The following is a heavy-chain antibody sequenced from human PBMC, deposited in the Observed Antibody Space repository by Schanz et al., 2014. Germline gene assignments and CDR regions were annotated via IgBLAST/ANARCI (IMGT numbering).Heavy chain of an antibody. CDR1: GFSFSDHA. Sequence: EVELVESGGGLVQPGGSLRLSCAASGFSFSDHAMDWVRQAPGKGLEWVSYISSSSSTRYYADSVKGRFTISRDNAKNSLFLQMNSLRAEDTAVYYCVSVYDSSGYVSFNYWGQGTLVTVSS. CDR3: VSVYDSSGYVSFNY. D-gene: IGHD3-22*01. V-gene: IGHV3-48*01. J-gene: IGHJ4*02. CDR2: ISSSSSTR.